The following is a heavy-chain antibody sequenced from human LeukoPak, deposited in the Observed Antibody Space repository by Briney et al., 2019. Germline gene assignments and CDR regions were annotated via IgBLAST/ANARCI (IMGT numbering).Heavy chain of an antibody. CDR1: GFTFDNYA. CDR2: ISWNSGSI. CDR3: AKGYCSSTSCYTDY. V-gene: IGHV3-9*01. J-gene: IGHJ4*02. Sequence: GGSLRLSCAASGFTFDNYAMHWVRQAPGKGLEWVSGISWNSGSIGYADSVKGRFTISRDNAKNSLYLQMNSLRAEDTALYLCAKGYCSSTSCYTDYWGQGTLVTVSS. D-gene: IGHD2-2*02.